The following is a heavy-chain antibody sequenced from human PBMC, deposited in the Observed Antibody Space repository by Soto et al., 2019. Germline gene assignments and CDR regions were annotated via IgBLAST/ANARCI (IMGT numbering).Heavy chain of an antibody. J-gene: IGHJ4*02. CDR3: ATPSDTAMAH. CDR1: GGTFSSYA. D-gene: IGHD5-18*01. Sequence: ASVKVSCKASGGTFSSYATSWVRQAPGQGLEWMGGIIPIFGTANYAQKFQGRVTITADESTSTAYMELSSLRSEDTAVYYCATPSDTAMAHWGQGTLVTVSS. V-gene: IGHV1-69*13. CDR2: IIPIFGTA.